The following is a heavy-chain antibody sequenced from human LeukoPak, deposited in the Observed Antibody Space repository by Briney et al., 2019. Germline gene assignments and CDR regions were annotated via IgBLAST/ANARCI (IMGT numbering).Heavy chain of an antibody. CDR3: ARGEWPGLDY. CDR1: GGYISGYY. V-gene: IGHV4-59*01. D-gene: IGHD1-14*01. J-gene: IGHJ4*02. Sequence: SETLSLTCTVSGGYISGYYWSWLRQPPGKGLEWDAYIYYSGHTNYNPSRKSRVTIPVKTSKNQSSLRLISVTAADTAVYYCARGEWPGLDYWGQGTLVAVSS. CDR2: IYYSGHT.